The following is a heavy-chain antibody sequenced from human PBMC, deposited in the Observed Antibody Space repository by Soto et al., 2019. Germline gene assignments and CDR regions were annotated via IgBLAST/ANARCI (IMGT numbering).Heavy chain of an antibody. CDR1: GYTFTGYG. D-gene: IGHD4-17*01. Sequence: ASVKVSCKASGYTFTGYGISWVRQAPGQGLEWMGWISAYNGNTNYAQKLQGRVTMTTDTSTSTAYMELRSLRSDDTAVYYCARNYDYGGSYYYMDVWGKGTTVTVSS. CDR2: ISAYNGNT. J-gene: IGHJ6*03. CDR3: ARNYDYGGSYYYMDV. V-gene: IGHV1-18*01.